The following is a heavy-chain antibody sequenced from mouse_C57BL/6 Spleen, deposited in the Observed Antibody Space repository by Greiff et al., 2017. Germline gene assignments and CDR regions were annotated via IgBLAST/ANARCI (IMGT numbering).Heavy chain of an antibody. CDR2: IYPGDGDT. V-gene: IGHV1-80*01. CDR3: ARVITTVVAPDY. J-gene: IGHJ2*01. CDR1: GYAFSSYW. D-gene: IGHD1-1*01. Sequence: QVQLQQSGAELVKPGASVKISCKASGYAFSSYWMNWVKQRPGKGLEWIGQIYPGDGDTNYNGKFKGKATLTADKSSSTAYMQLSSLTSEDSAVYFCARVITTVVAPDYWGQGTTLTVSS.